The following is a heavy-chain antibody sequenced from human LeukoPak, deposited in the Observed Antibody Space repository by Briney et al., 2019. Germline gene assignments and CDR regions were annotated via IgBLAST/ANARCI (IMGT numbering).Heavy chain of an antibody. Sequence: GGSLRLSCAASGFTFSSYGMHWVRQAQGKGLEWVAFIRYDGSNKYYADSVKGRFTISRDNSKNTLYLQMNSLRAEDTAVYYCARGGRWAADWARWGQGTLVTVSS. CDR1: GFTFSSYG. J-gene: IGHJ4*02. V-gene: IGHV3-30*02. CDR3: ARGGRWAADWAR. CDR2: IRYDGSNK. D-gene: IGHD1-26*01.